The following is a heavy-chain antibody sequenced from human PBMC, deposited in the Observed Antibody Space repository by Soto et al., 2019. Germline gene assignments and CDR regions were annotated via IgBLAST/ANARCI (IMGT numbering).Heavy chain of an antibody. CDR2: ISSSSSTI. D-gene: IGHD5-18*01. V-gene: IGHV3-48*01. Sequence: PGGSLRLSCAASGFAFSSYSMNWVRQAPGKGLEWVSYISSSSSTIYYADSVKGRFTISRDNAKNSLYLQMNSLRAEDTAVYYCARDWVSYSYRTRFDYWGQGTLVTVSS. CDR3: ARDWVSYSYRTRFDY. J-gene: IGHJ4*02. CDR1: GFAFSSYS.